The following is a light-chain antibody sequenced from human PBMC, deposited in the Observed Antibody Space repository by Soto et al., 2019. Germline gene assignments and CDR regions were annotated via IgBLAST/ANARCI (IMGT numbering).Light chain of an antibody. CDR2: GAS. J-gene: IGKJ1*01. Sequence: ILMSQSPATLSVSPGERATLSCRASQSVSSNLAWYQQKPGQAPRLLIYGASTRATGIPDRFSGSGSGTEFTLSISSLESEDFAVYYCQHYNNYPFTFGQGTKVDIK. CDR1: QSVSSN. CDR3: QHYNNYPFT. V-gene: IGKV3-15*01.